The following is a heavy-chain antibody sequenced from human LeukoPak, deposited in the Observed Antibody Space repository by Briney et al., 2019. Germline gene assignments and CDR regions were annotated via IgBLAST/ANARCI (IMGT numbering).Heavy chain of an antibody. CDR3: ITNYDYVWGSYRPPHY. V-gene: IGHV3-15*01. Sequence: PGGSLRLSCAASGFTFTNAWMNWVRQAPGKGLEWVGRIKSKTDGWTTDYAAPVKGRFTISRDDSKKTQYLQMNSLKTEDTAVYYCITNYDYVWGSYRPPHYWGQGTLVTVSS. D-gene: IGHD3-16*02. CDR1: GFTFTNAW. J-gene: IGHJ4*02. CDR2: IKSKTDGWTT.